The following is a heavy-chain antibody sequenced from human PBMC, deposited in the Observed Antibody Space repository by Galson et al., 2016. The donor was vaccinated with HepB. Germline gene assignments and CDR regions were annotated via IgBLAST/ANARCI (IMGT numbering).Heavy chain of an antibody. CDR2: ISAGDAGT. D-gene: IGHD3-10*01. V-gene: IGHV3-23*01. Sequence: SLRLSCAASGFTSDSYAMSWVRQAPGKGLEWVSSISAGDAGTYYADSVKGRFTVSRDNAKNSLYLQMNSLRAEDTAVYYCARDFRAVNRLKMDVWGQGTTVTVSS. J-gene: IGHJ6*02. CDR1: GFTSDSYA. CDR3: ARDFRAVNRLKMDV.